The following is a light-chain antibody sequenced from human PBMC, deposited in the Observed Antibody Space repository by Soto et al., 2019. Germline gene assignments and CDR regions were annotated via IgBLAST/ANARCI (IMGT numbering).Light chain of an antibody. V-gene: IGKV1-5*03. CDR1: QSISNW. Sequence: DVPMTQSPSTLSASVGDRITITCRASQSISNWLAWHQQKPGKAPKLLIYKASILESGVPSRFSGSGSGTEFTLTISSLQPDDFATYYCQQYYSYRAFGQGTKVEI. J-gene: IGKJ1*01. CDR3: QQYYSYRA. CDR2: KAS.